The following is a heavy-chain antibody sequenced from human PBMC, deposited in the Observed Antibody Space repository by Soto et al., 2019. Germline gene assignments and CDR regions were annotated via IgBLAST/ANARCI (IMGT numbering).Heavy chain of an antibody. V-gene: IGHV1-2*02. CDR3: ARYLLTVILQLGY. Sequence: ASVKVSCKASGYTFSDYYMHWVRQAPGQGLEWMGWINTLSGDTSFPQKFQGRLAMTRDTSIDTAFMEVSRLTSDDTAIYYCARYLLTVILQLGYWGQGTLVTVSS. D-gene: IGHD3-3*02. CDR1: GYTFSDYY. J-gene: IGHJ4*02. CDR2: INTLSGDT.